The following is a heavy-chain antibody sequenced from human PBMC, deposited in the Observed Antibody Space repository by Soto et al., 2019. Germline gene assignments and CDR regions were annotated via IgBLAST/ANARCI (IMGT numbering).Heavy chain of an antibody. D-gene: IGHD1-26*01. CDR1: GFTFSSYD. V-gene: IGHV3-23*01. CDR2: IGVYANT. Sequence: XVSLRLSCAASGFTFSSYDMNWVRQAPGKGLEWVSAIGVYANTYYADSVKGRFTISRDDSRNTVHLQLNSLRVDDTAVYYCAKESTVGSPGDYFDSWGQGTLVTVSS. CDR3: AKESTVGSPGDYFDS. J-gene: IGHJ4*02.